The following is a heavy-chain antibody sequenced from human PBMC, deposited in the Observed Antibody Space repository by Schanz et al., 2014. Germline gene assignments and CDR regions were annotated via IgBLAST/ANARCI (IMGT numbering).Heavy chain of an antibody. CDR3: ARDRPGYHGYYGMDV. J-gene: IGHJ6*02. CDR2: ISGSGGST. D-gene: IGHD5-18*01. V-gene: IGHV3-23*01. Sequence: VQLLESGGGLVQPGGSLKLSCSASGFTFRNYALSWVRQAPGKGLAWVSAISGSGGSTYYADSVKGRFTISRDNSNHTLYLQMNSLRADDTAVYYCARDRPGYHGYYGMDVWGQGTTVTVSS. CDR1: GFTFRNYA.